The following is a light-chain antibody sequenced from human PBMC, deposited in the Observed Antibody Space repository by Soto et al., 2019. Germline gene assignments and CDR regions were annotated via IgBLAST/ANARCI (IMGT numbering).Light chain of an antibody. CDR3: CSYAGSPTFPWI. CDR2: ELT. J-gene: IGLJ3*02. V-gene: IGLV2-23*02. CDR1: SADVGRFNY. Sequence: QSVLTQPRSVSGSPGQSVTISCTGTSADVGRFNYVSWYQQHPGQAPKLIISELTQRASGVSNRFSGSKSGNTASLTISGLQAEDEADYYCCSYAGSPTFPWIFGGGTKLTVL.